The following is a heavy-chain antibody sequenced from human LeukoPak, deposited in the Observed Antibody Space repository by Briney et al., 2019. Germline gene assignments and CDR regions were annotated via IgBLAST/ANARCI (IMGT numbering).Heavy chain of an antibody. CDR2: IWYDGSNK. Sequence: GRALRLSCSASGFTFSRYCMHWVRQAPGKGLEWVAVIWYDGSNKYYTDSVKGRFTISRDYSKNTLYLQMNSLRAEDTAVYYCARVSYDSSGYYPQGAFDIWGQGTMVTVSS. D-gene: IGHD3-22*01. J-gene: IGHJ3*02. CDR1: GFTFSRYC. CDR3: ARVSYDSSGYYPQGAFDI. V-gene: IGHV3-33*01.